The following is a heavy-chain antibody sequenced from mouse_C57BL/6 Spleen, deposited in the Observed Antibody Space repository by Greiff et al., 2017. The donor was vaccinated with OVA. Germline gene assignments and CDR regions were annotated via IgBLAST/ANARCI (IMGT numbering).Heavy chain of an antibody. D-gene: IGHD1-1*01. CDR2: IHPNSGST. CDR3: ARDYGSRVPYYYAMDY. CDR1: GYTFTSYW. V-gene: IGHV1-64*01. Sequence: VQLQQPGAELVKPGASVKLSCKASGYTFTSYWMHWVKQRPGQGLEWIGMIHPNSGSTNYNEKFKSKATLTVDKSSSTAYMQLSSLTSEDSAVYYCARDYGSRVPYYYAMDYWGQGTSVTVSS. J-gene: IGHJ4*01.